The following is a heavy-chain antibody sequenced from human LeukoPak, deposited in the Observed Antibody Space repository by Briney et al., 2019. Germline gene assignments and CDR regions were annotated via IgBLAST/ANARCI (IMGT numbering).Heavy chain of an antibody. CDR2: ISGSGGST. Sequence: GGSLRLSCAASGFAFSDYYMSWVREAPGKGLEWVSAISGSGGSTYYADSVKGRFTISRDNSKNTLYLQMNSLRAEDTAVYYCAKDWMYYYDSSGYYPPDAFDIWGQGTMVTVSS. CDR1: GFAFSDYY. CDR3: AKDWMYYYDSSGYYPPDAFDI. D-gene: IGHD3-22*01. J-gene: IGHJ3*02. V-gene: IGHV3-23*01.